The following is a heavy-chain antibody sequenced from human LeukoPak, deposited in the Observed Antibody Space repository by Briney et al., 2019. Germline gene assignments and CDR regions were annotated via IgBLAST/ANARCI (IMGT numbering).Heavy chain of an antibody. D-gene: IGHD5-12*01. Sequence: PSETLSLTCTVSGGSISTYYWSWIRQPPGKGLEWIGYIYYTGSTNYNPSLKSRVTISVDTSKNQFSLKLSSVTAADTAVYYCARDRGDGFDYFWDYWGQGTLVTVSS. CDR1: GGSISTYY. V-gene: IGHV4-59*01. CDR2: IYYTGST. J-gene: IGHJ4*02. CDR3: ARDRGDGFDYFWDY.